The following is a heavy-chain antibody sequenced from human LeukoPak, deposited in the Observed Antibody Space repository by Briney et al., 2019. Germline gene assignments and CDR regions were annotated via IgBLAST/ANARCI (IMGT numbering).Heavy chain of an antibody. D-gene: IGHD5-18*01. J-gene: IGHJ5*02. CDR2: IWYDGSNK. CDR1: GFTFSSYG. CDR3: AKDNRGYSYGLDRDWFDP. V-gene: IGHV3-33*06. Sequence: PGGSLRLSCAASGFTFSSYGMHWVRQAPGKGLEWVAVIWYDGSNKYYADSVKGRFTISRDNSKNTLYLQMNSLRAEDTAVYYCAKDNRGYSYGLDRDWFDPWGQGTLVTVSS.